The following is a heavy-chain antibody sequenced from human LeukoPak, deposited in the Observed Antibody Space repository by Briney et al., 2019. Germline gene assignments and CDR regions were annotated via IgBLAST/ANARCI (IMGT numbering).Heavy chain of an antibody. J-gene: IGHJ4*02. CDR3: AKGGHCTSTSCYYFDS. CDR2: IWDNGNNK. CDR1: GSTFSNSD. V-gene: IGHV3-33*06. Sequence: PGSSLRLSCAASGSTFSNSDMHWVRQAPGKGLEWVAVIWDNGNNKYYGDSVNGRFTISRDNSKNTLHLQMNSLRPEDSAIYYCAKGGHCTSTSCYYFDSWGQGALVTVSA. D-gene: IGHD2-2*01.